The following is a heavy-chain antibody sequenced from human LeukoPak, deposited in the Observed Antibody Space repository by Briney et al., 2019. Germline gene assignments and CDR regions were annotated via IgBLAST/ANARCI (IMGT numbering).Heavy chain of an antibody. D-gene: IGHD6-6*01. CDR3: ARTAKYSSSSLFDY. J-gene: IGHJ4*02. V-gene: IGHV3-21*01. Sequence: GGSLRLSCVVSGFTFSSYSMNWVRQAPGKGLEWVSSISSSSSYIYYADSVKGRFTISRDNAKNSLYLQMNSLRAEDTAVYYCARTAKYSSSSLFDYWGQGTLVTVSS. CDR2: ISSSSSYI. CDR1: GFTFSSYS.